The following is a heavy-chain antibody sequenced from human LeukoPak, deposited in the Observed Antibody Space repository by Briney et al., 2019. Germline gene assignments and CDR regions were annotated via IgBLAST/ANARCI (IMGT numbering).Heavy chain of an antibody. CDR1: GGSISSYY. Sequence: PSETLSLTCTVSGGSISSYYWSWIRQPPGKGLEWIGYIYYSGSTNYNPSLKSRVTISVDTSKNQFSLKLSSVTAADTAVYYCARATYYYDSSGYYPSRAFDIWGQGTMVTVSS. CDR2: IYYSGST. D-gene: IGHD3-22*01. CDR3: ARATYYYDSSGYYPSRAFDI. V-gene: IGHV4-59*01. J-gene: IGHJ3*02.